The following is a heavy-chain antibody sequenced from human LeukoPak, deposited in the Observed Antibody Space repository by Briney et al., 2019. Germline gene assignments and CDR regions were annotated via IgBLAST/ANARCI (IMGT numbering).Heavy chain of an antibody. CDR2: ISGGGETT. Sequence: WVSYISGGGETTYYADSVKGRFTIFRDNTKNSLFLQMNSLRAEDTAVYYCARDRGGGKPFDYWGQGTLVTVSS. V-gene: IGHV3-48*03. D-gene: IGHD3-16*01. J-gene: IGHJ4*02. CDR3: ARDRGGGKPFDY.